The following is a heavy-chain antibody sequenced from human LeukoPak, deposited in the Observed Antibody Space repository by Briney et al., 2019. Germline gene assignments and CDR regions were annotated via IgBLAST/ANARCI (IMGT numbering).Heavy chain of an antibody. CDR2: IYTSGST. D-gene: IGHD2-15*01. V-gene: IGHV4-4*07. J-gene: IGHJ3*02. CDR1: GGSISSYY. CDR3: ARGPCSSSSCPSRGAFDI. Sequence: SETLSLTCTVSGGSISSYYWSWIRQPAGKGLEWLGRIYTSGSTNYNPSLKSRVTMSVDTSKNQFSLRLSSVTAADTAVYYCARGPCSSSSCPSRGAFDIWGQGTMVTVSS.